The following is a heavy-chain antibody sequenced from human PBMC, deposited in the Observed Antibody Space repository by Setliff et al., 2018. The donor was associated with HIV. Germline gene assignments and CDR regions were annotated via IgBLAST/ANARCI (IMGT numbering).Heavy chain of an antibody. CDR3: TRDHTPPPNYDFWSGQIDLRNIFYYMDV. J-gene: IGHJ6*03. CDR1: GYSLTSYS. V-gene: IGHV7-4-1*01. CDR2: INTNTGNP. D-gene: IGHD3-3*01. Sequence: VASVKVSCKASGYSLTSYSINWVRQAPGQGLEWMGYINTNTGNPTYAQGFTGRFVFSVDTPVSTAYLQIFSLKAEDTAVYYCTRDHTPPPNYDFWSGQIDLRNIFYYMDVWGTGSPVTVSS.